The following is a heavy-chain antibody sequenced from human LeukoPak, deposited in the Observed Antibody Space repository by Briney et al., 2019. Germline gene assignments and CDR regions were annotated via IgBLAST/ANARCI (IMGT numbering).Heavy chain of an antibody. V-gene: IGHV1-2*06. CDR2: INPNSGGT. CDR1: GYTFTGYY. Sequence: ASVKVSCKASGYTFTGYYMHWVRQAPGQGLEWMGRINPNSGGTNYAQKFQGRVTMTRDTSISTAYMELSRLRSDDTAVYFCARDRRPYRSSPGWWGEGTMVTVSS. CDR3: ARDRRPYRSSPGW. J-gene: IGHJ3*01. D-gene: IGHD6-13*01.